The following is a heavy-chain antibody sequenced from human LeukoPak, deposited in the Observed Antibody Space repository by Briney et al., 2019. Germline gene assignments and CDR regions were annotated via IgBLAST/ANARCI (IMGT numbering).Heavy chain of an antibody. J-gene: IGHJ4*02. CDR3: ARYSSFYGSVTNF. D-gene: IGHD3-10*01. Sequence: SVKVSCKASGGTFSSYTISWVRQAPGQGLEWMGRIIPILGIAKYAQKFQGTVTITADKSPSTAYMERSSLRSEDTAVYYCARYSSFYGSVTNFWGQGTLVTVSS. V-gene: IGHV1-69*02. CDR1: GGTFSSYT. CDR2: IIPILGIA.